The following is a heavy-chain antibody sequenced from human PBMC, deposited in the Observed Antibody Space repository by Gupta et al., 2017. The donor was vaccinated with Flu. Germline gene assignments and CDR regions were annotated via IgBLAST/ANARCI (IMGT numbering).Heavy chain of an antibody. J-gene: IGHJ6*02. CDR1: GFPFDDYA. D-gene: IGHD5-24*01. Sequence: EVQLVESGGGLVQPGRSLRLSCAASGFPFDDYAMHWVRQAPGKGLEWVSGISWNSGSIGYADPVKGRFTISRDNAKNSLYLQMNSLRAEDTALYYCARIKGDYYYGMDVWGQGTTVTVSS. CDR2: ISWNSGSI. CDR3: ARIKGDYYYGMDV. V-gene: IGHV3-9*01.